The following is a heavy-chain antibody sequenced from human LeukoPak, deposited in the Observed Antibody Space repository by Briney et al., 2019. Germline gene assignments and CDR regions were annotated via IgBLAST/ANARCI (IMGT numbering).Heavy chain of an antibody. J-gene: IGHJ4*02. CDR3: AGGTTGTTPGVFDY. CDR1: GGSISTYY. V-gene: IGHV4-59*01. Sequence: SETLSLTCTVSGGSISTYYLSWIRQPPGKGLEWIGYIYYSGSTNYNPSLKSRVTISVDTSKNQFSLKLSSVTAADTAVYYCAGGTTGTTPGVFDYWGQGTLVTVSS. D-gene: IGHD1-1*01. CDR2: IYYSGST.